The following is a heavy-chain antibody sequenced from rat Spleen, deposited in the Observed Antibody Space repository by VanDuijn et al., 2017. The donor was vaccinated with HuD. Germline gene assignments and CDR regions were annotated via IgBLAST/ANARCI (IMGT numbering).Heavy chain of an antibody. V-gene: IGHV2S12*01. CDR2: ILSGGNT. CDR3: ARSDTLATMGHY. J-gene: IGHJ2*01. Sequence: QVQLKESGPGLVQPSQTLSLTCTVSGFSLTSYHISWVRQPPGKGLEWIAIILSGGNTNYNSALISRLSISRDTSKSQVFLKMNNLQTEDTAMYFCARSDTLATMGHYWGQGVMVTVSS. D-gene: IGHD1-2*01. CDR1: GFSLTSYH.